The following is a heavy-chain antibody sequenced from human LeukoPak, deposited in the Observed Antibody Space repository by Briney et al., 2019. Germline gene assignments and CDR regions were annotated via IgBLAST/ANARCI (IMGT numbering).Heavy chain of an antibody. CDR2: ISSSSRYI. CDR3: ARLYSSGWYVDY. Sequence: PGGSLRLSCAASGFTFSSFSMNWVRQAPGKGLEWVSSISSSSRYIYYADSVKGRFTISRDNSKNTLFLQLNSLRDEDTAVYYCARLYSSGWYVDYWGQGTPVTVSS. CDR1: GFTFSSFS. D-gene: IGHD6-19*01. V-gene: IGHV3-21*01. J-gene: IGHJ4*02.